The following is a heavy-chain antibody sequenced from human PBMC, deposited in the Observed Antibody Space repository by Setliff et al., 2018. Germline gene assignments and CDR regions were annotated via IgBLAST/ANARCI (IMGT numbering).Heavy chain of an antibody. CDR3: ARHGSSGKFDASDI. V-gene: IGHV1-18*01. CDR1: GYTFTSYG. Sequence: ASVKVSCKASGYTFTSYGISWVRQAPGQGLEWMGWISAYNGNTNYAEKLRGRVTMTTDTSTSTAYMELRSLTSDDTAVYYCARHGSSGKFDASDIWGQGTMVTVSS. J-gene: IGHJ3*02. CDR2: ISAYNGNT. D-gene: IGHD3-10*01.